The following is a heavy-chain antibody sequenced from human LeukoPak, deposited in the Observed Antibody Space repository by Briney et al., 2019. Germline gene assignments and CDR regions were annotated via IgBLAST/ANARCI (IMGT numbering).Heavy chain of an antibody. CDR3: ARQGSGYSPTYYYYMDV. CDR1: GYSFTSYW. J-gene: IGHJ6*03. Sequence: GESLKISCKGSGYSFTSYWIGWVRQMPGKGLEWKGIIYPGDSDTRYSPSFQGQVTISADKSISTAYLQWSSLKASDTAMYYCARQGSGYSPTYYYYMDVWGKGTTVTISS. D-gene: IGHD5-18*01. CDR2: IYPGDSDT. V-gene: IGHV5-51*01.